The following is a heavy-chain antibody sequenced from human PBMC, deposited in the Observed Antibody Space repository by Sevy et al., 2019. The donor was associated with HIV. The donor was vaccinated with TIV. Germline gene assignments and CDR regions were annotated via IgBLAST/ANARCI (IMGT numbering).Heavy chain of an antibody. J-gene: IGHJ5*01. CDR1: GGSIRSGRYY. D-gene: IGHD5-12*01. CDR3: ARADGDGYNYGYFDS. V-gene: IGHV4-61*02. Sequence: SETLSLTCTVSGGSIRSGRYYWTWIRQPAGKGLEWVGRIFPSGGSDFNPSMMSRVSMSIDTSKKQFSLRLTSVTAADTAIYYCARADGDGYNYGYFDSWAREPWSPSPQ. CDR2: IFPSGGS.